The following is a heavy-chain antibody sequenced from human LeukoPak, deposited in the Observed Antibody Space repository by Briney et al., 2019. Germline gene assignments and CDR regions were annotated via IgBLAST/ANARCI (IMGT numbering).Heavy chain of an antibody. CDR2: ISGSGGST. D-gene: IGHD2-15*01. CDR1: GFTFSSYA. CDR3: AKIVCSGCSCFDAFDI. Sequence: PGGSLRLSCAASGFTFSSYAMSWVRQAPGKGLEWVSAISGSGGSTYYADSVKGRFTISRDNSKNTLYLQMNSLRAEDTAVYYFAKIVCSGCSCFDAFDIWGQGTMVTVSS. V-gene: IGHV3-23*01. J-gene: IGHJ3*02.